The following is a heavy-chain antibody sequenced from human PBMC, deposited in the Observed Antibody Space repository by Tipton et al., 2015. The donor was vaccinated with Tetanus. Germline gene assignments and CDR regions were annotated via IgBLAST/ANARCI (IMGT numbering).Heavy chain of an antibody. V-gene: IGHV4-30-2*01. CDR1: GDSITRDGYS. D-gene: IGHD1-26*01. Sequence: TLSLTCTVSGDSITRDGYSWHWIRQPPGKGLEWIGYISDGGQSYYSPSLERRATISRDMSNNHFSLKLTSVTAADTAVYFCARGLPREPFYLDYWGQGKQVTVSS. CDR3: ARGLPREPFYLDY. CDR2: ISDGGQS. J-gene: IGHJ4*02.